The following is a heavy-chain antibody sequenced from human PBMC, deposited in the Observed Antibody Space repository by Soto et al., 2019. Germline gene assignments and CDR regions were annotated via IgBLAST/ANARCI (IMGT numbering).Heavy chain of an antibody. CDR1: GFTFSYYS. J-gene: IGHJ4*02. CDR3: LRDAGFGYGDYRFDY. V-gene: IGHV3-48*02. D-gene: IGHD4-17*01. Sequence: EVQLVEAGGGLVQPGGSLRLSCAASGFTFSYYSINWVLQAPGKGLEWISYISTSSSTIYYADSVKSRFTISRDNAKNSLYLQMNSLRDVDTSVYYCLRDAGFGYGDYRFDYWGQGGLVTDSS. CDR2: ISTSSSTI.